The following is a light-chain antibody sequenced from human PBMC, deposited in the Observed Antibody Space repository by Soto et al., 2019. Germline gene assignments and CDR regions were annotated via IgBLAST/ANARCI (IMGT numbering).Light chain of an antibody. V-gene: IGKV1-33*01. CDR2: DAS. CDR1: QDINKY. J-gene: IGKJ2*01. CDR3: QQYDNVLFTST. Sequence: DIQMTQSPSSLSASVGDRVTITCQASQDINKYLNWYQQKPGKAPKVLTYDASNSETGVPSRFSGSGSGTDFTFTISSLQPEDFATYYCQQYDNVLFTSTFGQGTKVEMK.